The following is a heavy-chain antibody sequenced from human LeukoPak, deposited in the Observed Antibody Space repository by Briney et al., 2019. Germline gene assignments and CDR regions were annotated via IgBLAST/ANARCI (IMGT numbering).Heavy chain of an antibody. CDR2: LSGSGGST. J-gene: IGHJ4*02. CDR1: GFTFSSYA. D-gene: IGHD2-15*01. Sequence: GGSLRLSCAASGFTFSSYAMSWVRQAPGKGLEWVSALSGSGGSTYYADSVKGRFTISRDNSKNTLYLQMNSLRAEDTAVYYCAKELGYCSGGSCYSPFDYWGQGTLVTVSS. CDR3: AKELGYCSGGSCYSPFDY. V-gene: IGHV3-23*01.